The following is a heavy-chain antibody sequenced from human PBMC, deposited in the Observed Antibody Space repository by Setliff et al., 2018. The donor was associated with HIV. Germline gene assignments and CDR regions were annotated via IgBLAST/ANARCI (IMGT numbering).Heavy chain of an antibody. J-gene: IGHJ4*02. CDR3: VRDSGYYSFDF. CDR1: GFSFSDHR. D-gene: IGHD5-12*01. Sequence: HPGGSLRLSCAASGFSFSDHRMDWVRLGPGKGLEWIGRIRHKAVGYTTEYAPSVRGRFTVSRDDSKNSLYLQMTSLKTEDTAVYYCVRDSGYYSFDFWGQGTLVTVSS. CDR2: IRHKAVGYTT. V-gene: IGHV3-72*01.